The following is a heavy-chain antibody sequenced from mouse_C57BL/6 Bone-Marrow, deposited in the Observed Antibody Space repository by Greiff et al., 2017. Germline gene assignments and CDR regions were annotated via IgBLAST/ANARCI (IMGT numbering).Heavy chain of an antibody. CDR2: INTSSGYN. V-gene: IGHV1-7*01. J-gene: IGHJ1*03. CDR3: ARYRDWYFDV. Sequence: QVQLQQSGAELVKPGVSVKLSCKASGYTFTSYWMHWVKQRPGQGLEWIGYINTSSGYNKYNQKFKDKATLTADKSSSTFYMQLSSLTYEDSAVYYCARYRDWYFDVWGTGTTVTVSS. CDR1: GYTFTSYW.